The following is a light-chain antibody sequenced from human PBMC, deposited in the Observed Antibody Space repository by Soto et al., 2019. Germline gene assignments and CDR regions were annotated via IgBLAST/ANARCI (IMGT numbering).Light chain of an antibody. CDR2: GAS. V-gene: IGKV3-20*01. CDR3: QQYGNSPTT. CDR1: QSVSSSY. Sequence: EIVLTQSPGTLSLSPGERATLSCRASQSVSSSYLAWYQQKPGQAPRLLIYGASSRATGIPDRFSGSGSGTDFTLTISRLAPEDFAVYYCQQYGNSPTTFGQRTNVEIK. J-gene: IGKJ1*01.